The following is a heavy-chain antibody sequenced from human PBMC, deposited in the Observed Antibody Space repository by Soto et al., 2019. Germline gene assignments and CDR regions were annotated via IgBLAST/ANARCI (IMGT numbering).Heavy chain of an antibody. Sequence: ASVKVSCKASGYTFTSYGISWVRQAPGQGLEWMGWISAYNGNTNYAQKLQGRVTITTDTSTSTAYMELSSLRSEDTAVYYCARVDTAMVRGYWGQGTLVTVSS. CDR2: ISAYNGNT. V-gene: IGHV1-18*01. J-gene: IGHJ4*02. D-gene: IGHD5-18*01. CDR1: GYTFTSYG. CDR3: ARVDTAMVRGY.